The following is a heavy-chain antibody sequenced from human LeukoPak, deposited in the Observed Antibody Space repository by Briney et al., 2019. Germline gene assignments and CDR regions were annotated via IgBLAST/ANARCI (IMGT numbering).Heavy chain of an antibody. V-gene: IGHV4-61*02. CDR1: GGSISSGSYY. Sequence: SETLSLTCTVSGGSISSGSYYWSWIRQPAGKGLEWIGRIYTSGSTNYNPSLKSRVTISVDTSKNQFSLKLSSVTAADTAVYYCARFIGIAAAFDYWGQGTLVTVSS. D-gene: IGHD6-6*01. CDR3: ARFIGIAAAFDY. J-gene: IGHJ4*02. CDR2: IYTSGST.